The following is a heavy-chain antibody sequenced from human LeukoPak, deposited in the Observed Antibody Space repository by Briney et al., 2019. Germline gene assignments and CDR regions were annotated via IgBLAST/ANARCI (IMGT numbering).Heavy chain of an antibody. J-gene: IGHJ5*02. D-gene: IGHD3-16*01. Sequence: GGSLRLSCVASEFTVSSNYMSWVRQAPGKGLEWVSIIYSGGSTYYADSVKGRFTISKDNSNNMVFLQMDRLRAEDTAVYYCARLWGGNGYSSGSLNLWGQGTLVTVSS. V-gene: IGHV3-66*04. CDR1: EFTVSSNY. CDR3: ARLWGGNGYSSGSLNL. CDR2: IYSGGST.